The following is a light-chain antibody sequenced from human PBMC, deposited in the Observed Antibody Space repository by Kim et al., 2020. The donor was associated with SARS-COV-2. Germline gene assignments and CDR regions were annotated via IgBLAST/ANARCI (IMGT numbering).Light chain of an antibody. CDR1: QSVSSSY. CDR3: QQYGSSPWT. V-gene: IGKV3-20*01. Sequence: EIVLTQSPGTLSLSPGGRATLSCRASQSVSSSYLAWYQQKPGQAPRLLIYGAFSRATGTPDRFSGSGSGTDFTLTISRLEPEDFAVYYCQQYGSSPWTFGQGTKVDIK. J-gene: IGKJ1*01. CDR2: GAF.